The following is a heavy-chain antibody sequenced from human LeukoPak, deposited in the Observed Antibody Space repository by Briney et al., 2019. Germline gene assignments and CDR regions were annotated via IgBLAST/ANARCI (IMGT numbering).Heavy chain of an antibody. D-gene: IGHD6-19*01. Sequence: SETLSLTCTVSGGSISSHYWSWIRQPPGKGPEWIGHIYYIGSTNYNPSLKSRVTISVDTSKNQFSLKLRSVTDADTAVYYCARQAGETYSTGWYEGYFDLWGRGTPVTVSS. CDR3: ARQAGETYSTGWYEGYFDL. CDR2: IYYIGST. CDR1: GGSISSHY. J-gene: IGHJ2*01. V-gene: IGHV4-59*08.